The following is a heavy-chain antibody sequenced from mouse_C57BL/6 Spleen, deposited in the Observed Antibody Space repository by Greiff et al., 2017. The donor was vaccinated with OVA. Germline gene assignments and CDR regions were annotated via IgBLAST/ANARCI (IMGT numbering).Heavy chain of an antibody. Sequence: VKLMESGAELARPGASVKLSCKASGYTFTSYGISWVKQRTGQGLEWIGEIYPRSGNTYYNEKFKGKATLTADKSSSTAYMELRSLTSEDSAVYFCARITTVVGGTYWGQGTLVTVSA. CDR2: IYPRSGNT. J-gene: IGHJ3*01. CDR3: ARITTVVGGTY. D-gene: IGHD1-1*01. V-gene: IGHV1-81*01. CDR1: GYTFTSYG.